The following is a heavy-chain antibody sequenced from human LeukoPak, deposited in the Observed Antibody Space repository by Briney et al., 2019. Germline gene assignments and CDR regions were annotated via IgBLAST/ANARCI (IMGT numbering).Heavy chain of an antibody. J-gene: IGHJ4*02. Sequence: PSETLSLTCTVSGGSISSYYWSWIRQPPGKGLEWIEYIYYSGSTNYNPSLKSRVTISLNTSKSQISLKLSSVTAADTAVYYCARGQRRLQDYWGQGTLVTVSS. V-gene: IGHV4-59*01. CDR3: ARGQRRLQDY. CDR2: IYYSGST. CDR1: GGSISSYY.